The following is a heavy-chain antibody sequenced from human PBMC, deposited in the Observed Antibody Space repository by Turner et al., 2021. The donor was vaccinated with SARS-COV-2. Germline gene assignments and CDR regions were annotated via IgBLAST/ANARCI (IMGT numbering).Heavy chain of an antibody. CDR1: GFTFSNYN. CDR3: ARQKPGFDSSGYYPDAFDI. Sequence: EVQLVESGGGLVKPGGSLRLSCAASGFTFSNYNMNWVRQAPGKGLEWVSSVSSGRSYIYYADSVKGRCTISRDNAKKSLFLQMNSLRAEDTAVYYCARQKPGFDSSGYYPDAFDIWGQGTMVTVSS. V-gene: IGHV3-21*01. CDR2: VSSGRSYI. J-gene: IGHJ3*02. D-gene: IGHD3-22*01.